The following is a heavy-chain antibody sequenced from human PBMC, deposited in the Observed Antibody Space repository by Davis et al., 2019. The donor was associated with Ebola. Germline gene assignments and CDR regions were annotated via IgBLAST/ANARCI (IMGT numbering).Heavy chain of an antibody. V-gene: IGHV3-64*01. CDR2: ISSNGGST. CDR1: GFTFSSYA. Sequence: GGSLRLSCAASGFTFSSYAMHWVRQAPGKGLEYVSAISSNGGSTYYANSVKGRFTISRDNSKNTLYLQMGSLRAEDMAVYYCARVLPYYDLWSGSSGGMDVWGQGTTVTVSS. D-gene: IGHD3-3*01. J-gene: IGHJ6*02. CDR3: ARVLPYYDLWSGSSGGMDV.